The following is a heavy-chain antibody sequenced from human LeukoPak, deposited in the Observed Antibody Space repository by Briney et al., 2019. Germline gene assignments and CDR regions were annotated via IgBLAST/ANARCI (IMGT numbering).Heavy chain of an antibody. V-gene: IGHV1-69*13. D-gene: IGHD2-2*01. CDR1: GATFSSYA. CDR2: FIPIFSTA. J-gene: IGHJ4*02. CDR3: ARVGCSSTSCYPNFDY. Sequence: GASVKVCCKASGATFSSYAISWVREAPGQGIEWMGGFIPIFSTANYAQKCQGRVTFTAYESTSTAYMELSSLRSEDTAVYYCARVGCSSTSCYPNFDYWGQGTLVTVSS.